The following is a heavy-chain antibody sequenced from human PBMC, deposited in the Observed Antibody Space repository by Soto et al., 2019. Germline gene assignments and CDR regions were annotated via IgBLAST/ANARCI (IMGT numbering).Heavy chain of an antibody. V-gene: IGHV3-21*01. CDR3: AKDLEGSYYYGMDV. D-gene: IGHD3-3*01. J-gene: IGHJ6*02. CDR1: GFIFTSNS. CDR2: ISSSGTFK. Sequence: PGGSLRLSCAASGFIFTSNSMNWVRQVPGKGLQWLSSISSSGTFKSYGASVKGRFTISRDNAKNTLSLQMKNLRAEHTAVYYCAKDLEGSYYYGMDVWGQATTVTVSS.